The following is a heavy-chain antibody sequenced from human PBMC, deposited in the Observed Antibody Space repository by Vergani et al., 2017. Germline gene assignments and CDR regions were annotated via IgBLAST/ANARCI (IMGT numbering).Heavy chain of an antibody. CDR1: GFTFNQYG. CDR2: TWYDGNNK. CDR3: ARGNYYGSGTYVDP. Sequence: QVQLVESGGGVVQPGRSLRLSCAASGFTFNQYGMHWVRQAPGKGLEWVAVTWYDGNNKQYADSVKGRFTISRDNSKNTLHLQINNLRVEDTAVYYCARGNYYGSGTYVDPWGQGTLVTVSS. J-gene: IGHJ5*02. D-gene: IGHD3-10*01. V-gene: IGHV3-33*01.